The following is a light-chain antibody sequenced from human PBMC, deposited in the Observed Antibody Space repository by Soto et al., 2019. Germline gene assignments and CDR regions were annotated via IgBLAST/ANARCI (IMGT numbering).Light chain of an antibody. CDR3: QQYSSSPLT. CDR1: QSVTNNY. V-gene: IGKV3-20*01. CDR2: GAS. J-gene: IGKJ4*01. Sequence: EIALTQSPGTLSLSPGERATLSCRASQSVTNNYLAWYQQKPGQAPRLLIYGASNRATGIPDRFSGSESGTDFTLTISRLEPADFAVYYCQQYSSSPLTFGGGTKVEIK.